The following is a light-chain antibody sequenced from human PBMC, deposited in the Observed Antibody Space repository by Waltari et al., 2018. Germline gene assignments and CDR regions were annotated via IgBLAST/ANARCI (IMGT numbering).Light chain of an antibody. CDR2: GVS. Sequence: EIVLTQSPGTLSLSPGERATLSCRASQSVNSISLSWYQQKAGQPPRLLIYGVSSRATGIPDRFSGSGSGTDFTLTISRLEPEDFAVYYCQQYDSIVLTFGGGTKVEI. J-gene: IGKJ4*01. CDR1: QSVNSIS. CDR3: QQYDSIVLT. V-gene: IGKV3-20*01.